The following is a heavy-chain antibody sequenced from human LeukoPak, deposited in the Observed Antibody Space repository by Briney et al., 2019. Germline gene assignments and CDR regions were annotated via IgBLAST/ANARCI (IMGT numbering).Heavy chain of an antibody. D-gene: IGHD2/OR15-2a*01. Sequence: GGSLRLSCAASGFTFDDYAMHWVRQAPGKGLEWVSGISWNSGSIGYADSVKGRFTISKDNAKNTVYLQMNSLRAEDTAVYYCVSFYETYWGRGTLVTVSS. CDR1: GFTFDDYA. CDR2: ISWNSGSI. V-gene: IGHV3-9*01. CDR3: VSFYETY. J-gene: IGHJ4*02.